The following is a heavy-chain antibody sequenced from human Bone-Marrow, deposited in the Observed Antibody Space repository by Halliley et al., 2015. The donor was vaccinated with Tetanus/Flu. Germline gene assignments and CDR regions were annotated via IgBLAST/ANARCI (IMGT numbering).Heavy chain of an antibody. J-gene: IGHJ4*02. CDR3: ARDYQLLSF. Sequence: KGLEWIGYIYYSGAAKYNPSLKSRVTISIDMSKNQFSLKLSSVTAADTAVYYCARDYQLLSFWGQGALVTVSS. CDR2: IYYSGAA. D-gene: IGHD1-1*01. V-gene: IGHV4-59*01.